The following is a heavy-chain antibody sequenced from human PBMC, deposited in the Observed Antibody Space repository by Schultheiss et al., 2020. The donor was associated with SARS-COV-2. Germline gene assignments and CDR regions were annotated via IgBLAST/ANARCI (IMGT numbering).Heavy chain of an antibody. CDR3: ARAGGDWFDP. V-gene: IGHV4-34*01. Sequence: SETLSLTCTVSAGSMSNGDYYWSWVRQPPGKGLEWIGEINHSGSTNYNPSLKSRVTISVDTSKNQFSLKLSSVTAADTAVYYCARAGGDWFDPWGQGTLVTVSS. D-gene: IGHD3-10*01. J-gene: IGHJ5*02. CDR1: AGSMSNGDYY. CDR2: INHSGST.